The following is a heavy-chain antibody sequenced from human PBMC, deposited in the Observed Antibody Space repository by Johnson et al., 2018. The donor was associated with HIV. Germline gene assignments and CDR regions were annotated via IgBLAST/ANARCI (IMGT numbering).Heavy chain of an antibody. CDR1: GFTFSSYA. Sequence: VQLVESGGGLVQPGRSLRLSCAASGFTFSSYAMHWVRQAPGQGLEWVAVISYDGSNKYYADSVKGRFTISRDNSKNTLYLQMNSLRAEDTAVYYCAREVGYSDAFDIWGQGTMVTVSS. CDR3: AREVGYSDAFDI. CDR2: ISYDGSNK. V-gene: IGHV3-30-3*01. D-gene: IGHD2-15*01. J-gene: IGHJ3*02.